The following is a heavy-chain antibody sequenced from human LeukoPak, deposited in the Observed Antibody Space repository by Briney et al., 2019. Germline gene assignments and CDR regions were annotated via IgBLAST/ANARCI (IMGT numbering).Heavy chain of an antibody. D-gene: IGHD3-22*01. J-gene: IGHJ6*02. CDR2: INHSGST. CDR3: ARGVRYYDSSGYYLRDYYYYGMDV. CDR1: GYSISSGYY. Sequence: SETLSLTCTVSGYSISSGYYWGWIRQPPGKGLEWIGEINHSGSTNYNPSLKSRVTISVDTSKNQFSLKLSSVTAADTAVYYCARGVRYYDSSGYYLRDYYYYGMDVWGQGTTVTVSS. V-gene: IGHV4-38-2*02.